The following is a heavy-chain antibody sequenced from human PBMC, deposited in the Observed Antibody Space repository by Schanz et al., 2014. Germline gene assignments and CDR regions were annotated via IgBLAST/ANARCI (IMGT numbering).Heavy chain of an antibody. CDR2: ITNKPNNYNT. V-gene: IGHV3-72*01. CDR1: GFTFSTYW. D-gene: IGHD3-16*01. CDR3: VRLDVHDY. J-gene: IGHJ4*02. Sequence: VQLVESGGGVVQPGGSLRLSCAASGFTFSTYWMHWVRQAPGKGLEWVGRITNKPNNYNTEYAASVKGRFTISRDDSRNSLYLQMSSLKTEDTAVYYCVRLDVHDYWGQGTLVTVSA.